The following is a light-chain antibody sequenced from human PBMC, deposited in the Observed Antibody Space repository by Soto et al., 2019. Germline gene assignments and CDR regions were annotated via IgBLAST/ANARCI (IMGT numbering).Light chain of an antibody. CDR2: GAS. V-gene: IGKV3-15*01. CDR1: QSVGSD. CDR3: QQYNNWPHT. Sequence: EIEMTQSPATLSVSPGERVTLSCRASQSVGSDLAWYLQKPGQAPSLLVYGASTRATGMPARFSGSGSGTEFTLTISSLQSEDFAVYYCQQYNNWPHTFGQGTKLEIK. J-gene: IGKJ2*01.